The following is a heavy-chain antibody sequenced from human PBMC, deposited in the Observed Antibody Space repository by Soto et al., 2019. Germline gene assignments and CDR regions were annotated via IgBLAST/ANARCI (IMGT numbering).Heavy chain of an antibody. CDR2: INSDGASA. D-gene: IGHD3-10*02. J-gene: IGHJ6*02. V-gene: IGHV3-74*01. Sequence: GGSLRLSCAASGFTFGNYWMHWVRQTPGKGLVWVSRINSDGASARFADSVKGRFTISRDNTKNTVYLQMNSLRAEDTAVYYCARAGFTMIGGSGMDVWGQGTTVTTSS. CDR3: ARAGFTMIGGSGMDV. CDR1: GFTFGNYW.